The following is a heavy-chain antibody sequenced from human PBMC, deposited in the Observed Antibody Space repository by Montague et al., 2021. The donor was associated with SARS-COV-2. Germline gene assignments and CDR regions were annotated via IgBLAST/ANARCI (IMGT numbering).Heavy chain of an antibody. CDR2: INHSGST. V-gene: IGHV4-34*01. J-gene: IGHJ4*02. CDR3: ARGARQGYGFRLGSFDS. Sequence: SETLSLTYAVYGGSFSGYYWTWIRQSPRKGLEWIGEINHSGSTNYNPSLKSRVTMSVDTSKNQFSLKLSSVTAADTAVYYCARGARQGYGFRLGSFDSWGQGTLVTVSS. CDR1: GGSFSGYY. D-gene: IGHD3-10*01.